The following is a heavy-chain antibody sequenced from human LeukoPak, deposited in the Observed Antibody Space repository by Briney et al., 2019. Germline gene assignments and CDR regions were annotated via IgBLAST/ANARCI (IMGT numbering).Heavy chain of an antibody. CDR2: ISACNGNT. J-gene: IGHJ5*02. D-gene: IGHD2-8*01. Sequence: GASVKVSFKASGYTFTCYGISWVRQAPGQGLERMGWISACNGNTNYAQKLQGRVTMTTDTSTSTAYMELRSLRSDDPTVYYRARFHRSRKYCTNGELNWYDPWGQGTLVTVSS. V-gene: IGHV1-18*01. CDR1: GYTFTCYG. CDR3: ARFHRSRKYCTNGELNWYDP.